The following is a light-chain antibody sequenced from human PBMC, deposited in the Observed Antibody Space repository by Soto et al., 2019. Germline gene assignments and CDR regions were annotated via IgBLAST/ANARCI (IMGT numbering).Light chain of an antibody. V-gene: IGKV3-20*01. CDR3: QQYGSSPST. J-gene: IGKJ4*01. CDR2: GAP. Sequence: EIVLTQSPGTLSLSPGERATLSCRASQSVSSSYLAWYQQKPGQAPRLLFYGAPSRATGFPDRFSGSGSGTDFTLTISRLEPEDFAVYYCQQYGSSPSTFGGGTKVDIK. CDR1: QSVSSSY.